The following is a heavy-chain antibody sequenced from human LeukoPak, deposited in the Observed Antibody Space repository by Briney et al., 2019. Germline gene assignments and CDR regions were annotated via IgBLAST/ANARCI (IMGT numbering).Heavy chain of an antibody. Sequence: KPSETLSLTCTVSGGSISSSSYYWGWIRQPPGKGLEWIGSIYYSGSTYYNPSLKSRVTISVDTSKNQFSLKLSSVTAADTAVYYCARRVVTMVRGVPRPYYFDYWGQGTLVTVSS. CDR2: IYYSGST. CDR1: GGSISSSSYY. CDR3: ARRVVTMVRGVPRPYYFDY. V-gene: IGHV4-39*01. J-gene: IGHJ4*02. D-gene: IGHD3-10*01.